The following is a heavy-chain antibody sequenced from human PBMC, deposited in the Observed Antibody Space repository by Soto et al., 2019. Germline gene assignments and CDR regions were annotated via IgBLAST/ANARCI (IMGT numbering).Heavy chain of an antibody. J-gene: IGHJ6*03. Sequence: GGSLRLSCAASGFTFSSYDMHWVRQATGKGLEWVSAIGTAGDTYYPGSVKGRFTISRENAKNSLYLQMNSLRAGDTAVYYCARGGGGVYDFWSGYLGDYYYYMDVWGKGTTVTVSS. CDR1: GFTFSSYD. V-gene: IGHV3-13*01. D-gene: IGHD3-3*01. CDR3: ARGGGGVYDFWSGYLGDYYYYMDV. CDR2: IGTAGDT.